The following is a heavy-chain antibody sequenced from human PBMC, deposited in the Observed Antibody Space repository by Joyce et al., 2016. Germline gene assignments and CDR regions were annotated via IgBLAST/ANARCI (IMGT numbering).Heavy chain of an antibody. CDR2: ISYDEIVQ. D-gene: IGHD6-19*01. J-gene: IGHJ3*02. CDR3: ATYLLSAGTKNDAFDI. CDR1: GFPFSRHG. V-gene: IGHV3-30*03. Sequence: QVQLEESGGGVVQPGGSLRLSCAASGFPFSRHGMHWVRQAPGKGLEWVSLISYDEIVQHFADSVKGRFTISRDNSKNTHYLQMNRLTPDDTAVYYCATYLLSAGTKNDAFDIWGQGTMVTVSS.